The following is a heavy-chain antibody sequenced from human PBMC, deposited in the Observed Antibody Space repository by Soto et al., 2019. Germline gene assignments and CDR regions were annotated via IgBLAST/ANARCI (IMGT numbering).Heavy chain of an antibody. CDR3: ARKDYYGSRIYHFDY. D-gene: IGHD3-10*01. CDR1: GYTFSTYP. J-gene: IGHJ4*02. V-gene: IGHV1-3*01. CDR2: INAANGDT. Sequence: QVQLVQSGAEVKEPGASVKVSCKASGYTFSTYPIHWVRQAPGQSLEWMGWINAANGDTGYSQKVQGRVTITRDTSASTAYMELSSLSSESTALYFCARKDYYGSRIYHFDYWGQGTLVTVSS.